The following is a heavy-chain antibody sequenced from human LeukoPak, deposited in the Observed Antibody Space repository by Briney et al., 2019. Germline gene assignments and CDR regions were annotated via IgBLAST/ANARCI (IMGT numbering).Heavy chain of an antibody. J-gene: IGHJ1*01. CDR2: LSINGGST. D-gene: IGHD5-24*01. V-gene: IGHV3-64*01. CDR3: ARERPASRDGYNALEH. Sequence: GGSLRLSCAASGFTFSSYAMHWVRPAPGKGREYVSALSINGGSTYYANSVKGRFTISRDNSKNTLYLQMGSLRAEDMAVYYCARERPASRDGYNALEHWGQGTLVTVSS. CDR1: GFTFSSYA.